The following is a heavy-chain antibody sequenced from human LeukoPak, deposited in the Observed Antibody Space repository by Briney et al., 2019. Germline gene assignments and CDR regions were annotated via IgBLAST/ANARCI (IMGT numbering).Heavy chain of an antibody. CDR3: AKGNRGTLSHFDY. D-gene: IGHD1-14*01. CDR1: GGSFRSYG. J-gene: IGHJ4*02. Sequence: SVKVSCKASGGSFRSYGFNWVRQAPGQGLEWMGGVIPILETTNYAQKFQGRVTITADESTSTIYMELSSLRSEDTAAYYCAKGNRGTLSHFDYWGQGTLVTVSS. CDR2: VIPILETT. V-gene: IGHV1-69*13.